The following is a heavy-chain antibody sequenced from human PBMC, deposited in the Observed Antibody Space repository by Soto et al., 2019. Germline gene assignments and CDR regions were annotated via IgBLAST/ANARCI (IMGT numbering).Heavy chain of an antibody. Sequence: QTLSLTCAISGDSVSSNSGAWNWIRHSPSRGLDWQGWTFYRSKWYNDYAASLKGRITIKPDTSKRQLSLQLSSMTPDDTAVDYCARKRYNDAFDFWGQGTMVTVSS. J-gene: IGHJ3*01. V-gene: IGHV6-1*01. CDR2: TFYRSKWYN. CDR3: ARKRYNDAFDF. CDR1: GDSVSSNSGA. D-gene: IGHD1-1*01.